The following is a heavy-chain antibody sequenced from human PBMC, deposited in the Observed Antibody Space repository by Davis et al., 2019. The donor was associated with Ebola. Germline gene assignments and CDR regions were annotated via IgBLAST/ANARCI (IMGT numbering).Heavy chain of an antibody. CDR2: ISAYNGNT. CDR3: ARTSIVGTTTAASDI. J-gene: IGHJ3*02. CDR1: GYTFKNSA. V-gene: IGHV1-18*01. D-gene: IGHD1-26*01. Sequence: ASVKVSCKASGYTFKNSAISWVRQAPGQGLEWMGWISAYNGNTAYAQILQGRVTMTTDTSTGTAYMELRSLRSEDTAVYFCARTSIVGTTTAASDIGGQGTMVTVSS.